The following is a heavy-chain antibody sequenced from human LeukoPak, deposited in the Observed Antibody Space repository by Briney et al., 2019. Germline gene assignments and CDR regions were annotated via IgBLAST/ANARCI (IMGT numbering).Heavy chain of an antibody. D-gene: IGHD5/OR15-5a*01. Sequence: GASVKVSCKASGYTFTGYYMHWVRQAPGQGLEWMGIINPSGGSTSYAQKFQGRVTMTRDTSTSTVYMELSSLRSEDTAVYYCARDHVDIVSTIFFGHGFGDYGWFDHWGQGTLVTVSS. CDR1: GYTFTGYY. J-gene: IGHJ5*02. CDR2: INPSGGST. V-gene: IGHV1-46*01. CDR3: ARDHVDIVSTIFFGHGFGDYGWFDH.